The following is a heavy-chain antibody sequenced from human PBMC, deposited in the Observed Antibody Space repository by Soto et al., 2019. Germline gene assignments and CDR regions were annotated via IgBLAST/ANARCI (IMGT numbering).Heavy chain of an antibody. Sequence: QVQLVESGGGVVQPGGALRLSCAGSGFTFGAYAMHWVRQAPVKGLEWVAVISYDGSSKNYADSVKGRFTISRDNSKNTLFLQVSSLRAEDTALYYCARGAVTTNYYYYGMDVWGRGTTVTVSS. V-gene: IGHV3-30-3*01. CDR3: ARGAVTTNYYYYGMDV. D-gene: IGHD4-17*01. CDR1: GFTFGAYA. J-gene: IGHJ6*02. CDR2: ISYDGSSK.